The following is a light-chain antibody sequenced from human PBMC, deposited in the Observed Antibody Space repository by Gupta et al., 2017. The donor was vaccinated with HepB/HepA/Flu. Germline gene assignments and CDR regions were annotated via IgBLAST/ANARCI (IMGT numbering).Light chain of an antibody. CDR2: DVS. V-gene: IGLV2-11*01. CDR3: CSYAGSLV. CDR1: SSDVGGYNY. Sequence: QSALTQPRPVSGSPGQTVPLSCTGTSSDVGGYNYVSCYQQRPGKAPKLMIYDVSKRPSGVPDRFSGSKSGNTASMTISGLQAEDEDDYYCCSYAGSLVFGGGTKLTVL. J-gene: IGLJ2*01.